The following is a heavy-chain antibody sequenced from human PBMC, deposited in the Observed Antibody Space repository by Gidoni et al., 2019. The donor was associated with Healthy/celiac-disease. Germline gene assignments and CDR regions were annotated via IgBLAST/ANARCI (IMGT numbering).Heavy chain of an antibody. J-gene: IGHJ3*02. CDR1: GSSISRGYY. D-gene: IGHD4-17*01. V-gene: IGHV4-38-2*01. CDR3: AGTTGDYDAFDI. CDR2: ILHSGST. Sequence: QVPLHESGPGLVKPSETLSLTCAVSGSSISRGYYWCWLRQPPGKGLEWIGSILHSGSTYYNPSLKSRVTISVDTSETQFSLKLSSVTAADTAVYYCAGTTGDYDAFDIWGQGTMVTGSS.